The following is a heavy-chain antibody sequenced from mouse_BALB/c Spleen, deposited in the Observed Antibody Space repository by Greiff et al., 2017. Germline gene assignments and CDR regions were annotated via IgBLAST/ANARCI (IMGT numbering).Heavy chain of an antibody. V-gene: IGHV1-63*02. CDR2: IYPGGGYT. CDR1: GYTFTNYW. Sequence: QVQLQQSGAELVRPGTSVKISCKASGYTFTNYWLGWVKQRPGHGLEWIGDIYPGGGYTNYNEKFKGKATLTADTSSSTAYMQLSSLTSEDSAVYFCARESDYTWFAYWGQGTLVTVSA. J-gene: IGHJ3*01. D-gene: IGHD2-4*01. CDR3: ARESDYTWFAY.